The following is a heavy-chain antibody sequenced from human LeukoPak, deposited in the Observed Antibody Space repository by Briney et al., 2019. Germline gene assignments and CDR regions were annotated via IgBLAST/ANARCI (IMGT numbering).Heavy chain of an antibody. CDR1: GFTFNNYN. J-gene: IGHJ6*03. Sequence: GGSLRLSCAAPGFTFNNYNMNWVRQAPGKALEWVSSITSSGAYIFYADSVKGRFTISRDNAKDSLYLQMNSLGPEDTAVYYCARDRAGYYYDSSGQPPGSYYYMDVWGKGTTVTVSS. CDR2: ITSSGAYI. V-gene: IGHV3-21*01. D-gene: IGHD3-22*01. CDR3: ARDRAGYYYDSSGQPPGSYYYMDV.